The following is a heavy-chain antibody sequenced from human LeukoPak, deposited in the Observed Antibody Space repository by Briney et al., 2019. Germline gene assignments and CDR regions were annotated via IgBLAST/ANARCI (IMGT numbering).Heavy chain of an antibody. D-gene: IGHD2-8*01. J-gene: IGHJ4*02. Sequence: SETLSLTCSVSGGSISSHYWSWIRQPPGKGLQWIGNIYNSGSSNYNPPLKSRVAVSVDTSKNQFSLKLSSVTAADTAEYYCARVSNGYLDYWGQGTLVTVSS. V-gene: IGHV4-59*11. CDR2: IYNSGSS. CDR1: GGSISSHY. CDR3: ARVSNGYLDY.